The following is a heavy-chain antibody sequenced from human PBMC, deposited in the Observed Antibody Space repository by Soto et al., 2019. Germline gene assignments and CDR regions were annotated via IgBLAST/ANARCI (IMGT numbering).Heavy chain of an antibody. CDR2: INRDGSKK. V-gene: IGHV3-7*05. Sequence: EVQLEESGGDLVQPGGSLRLSCAASGFTLSAYWMTWVRQAPGKGLEWVANINRDGSKKSYLDSVRGRSTISRDNVGNSLYLQMDSLRADDTAIYYCAREVSPVSSSLYIEAFDIWGQGTMVTVTS. CDR1: GFTLSAYW. J-gene: IGHJ3*02. D-gene: IGHD6-13*01. CDR3: AREVSPVSSSLYIEAFDI.